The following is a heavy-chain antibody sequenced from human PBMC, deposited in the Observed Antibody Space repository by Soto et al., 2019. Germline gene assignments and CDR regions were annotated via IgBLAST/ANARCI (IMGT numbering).Heavy chain of an antibody. CDR2: ISYDGSNK. V-gene: IGHV3-30-3*01. J-gene: IGHJ5*02. CDR3: ARDRDCSSTSCYSNWFDP. CDR1: GFTFSSYA. Sequence: HPGGSLRLSCAASGFTFSSYAMHWVRQAPGKGLEWVAVISYDGSNKYYADSVKGRFTISRDNSKNTLYLQMNSLRAEDTAVYYCARDRDCSSTSCYSNWFDPWGQGTLVTVSS. D-gene: IGHD2-2*02.